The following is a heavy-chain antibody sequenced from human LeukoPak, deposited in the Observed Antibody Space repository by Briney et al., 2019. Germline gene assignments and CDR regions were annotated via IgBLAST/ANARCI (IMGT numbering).Heavy chain of an antibody. V-gene: IGHV3-23*01. CDR3: AKDLEDSSGYSLQNWFDP. D-gene: IGHD3-22*01. J-gene: IGHJ5*02. Sequence: GGSLRLSCAAAGFTFSIYGMNWVRQAPGKGLEWVSATSGSGGSTYYADSVKGGFTISRDNSKNTLYLQMNSLRAEDTAVYYCAKDLEDSSGYSLQNWFDPWGQGTLVTVSS. CDR2: TSGSGGST. CDR1: GFTFSIYG.